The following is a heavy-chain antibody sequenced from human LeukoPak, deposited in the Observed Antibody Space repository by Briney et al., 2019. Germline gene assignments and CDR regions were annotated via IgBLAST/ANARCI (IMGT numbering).Heavy chain of an antibody. CDR3: SRESGAFSPFGY. J-gene: IGHJ4*02. CDR2: ISLSGVT. D-gene: IGHD1-26*01. Sequence: SGTLSLTCGVSGGSISSTNWWSWVRQPPGQGLEWIGEISLSGVTNYNPSLKSRVAMSLDRSKNHLSLTLTSVTAADTAVYYCSRESGAFSPFGYWGQGTLVTVSS. CDR1: GGSISSTNW. V-gene: IGHV4-4*02.